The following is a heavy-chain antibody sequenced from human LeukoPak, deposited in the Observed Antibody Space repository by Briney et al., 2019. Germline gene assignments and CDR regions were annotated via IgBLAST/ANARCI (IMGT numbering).Heavy chain of an antibody. CDR1: GYTFTSYD. D-gene: IGHD6-13*01. CDR3: ARGQGRQQSRYYYYYMAV. J-gene: IGHJ6*03. Sequence: ASVKVSCKASGYTFTSYDINWVRQATGQGLEWMGWMNPNSGNTGYAQKFQGRVTMTRNTSISTAYMELSSLRSEVTAVYYCARGQGRQQSRYYYYYMAVWGKGTTVTISS. CDR2: MNPNSGNT. V-gene: IGHV1-8*01.